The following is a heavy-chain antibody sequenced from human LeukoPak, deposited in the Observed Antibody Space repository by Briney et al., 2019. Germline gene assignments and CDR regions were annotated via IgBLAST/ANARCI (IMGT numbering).Heavy chain of an antibody. D-gene: IGHD6-13*01. CDR2: INPNSGGT. CDR3: ARGIGQQLVRPVN. Sequence: ASVKVSCKASGYTFTGYYMHWVRQAPGQGLEWMGRINPNSGGTNYAQRFQGRVTMTRDTSISTAYMELSRLRSDDTAVYYCARGIGQQLVRPVNWGQGTLVTVSS. CDR1: GYTFTGYY. V-gene: IGHV1-2*06. J-gene: IGHJ4*02.